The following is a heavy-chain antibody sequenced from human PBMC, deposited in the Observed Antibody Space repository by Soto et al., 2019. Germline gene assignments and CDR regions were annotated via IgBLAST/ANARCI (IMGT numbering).Heavy chain of an antibody. CDR3: ARGRSSGYYRWLDP. D-gene: IGHD3-22*01. J-gene: IGHJ5*02. CDR1: GGSISSDY. Sequence: SETLSLTCTAAGGSISSDYWSWIRQPPGTRLEWIGYILYSWTTHYNPSLKSRVIISVDTSKNQFSQRLTSVTAEDTAVYYCARGRSSGYYRWLDPCG. CDR2: ILYSWTT. V-gene: IGHV4-59*01.